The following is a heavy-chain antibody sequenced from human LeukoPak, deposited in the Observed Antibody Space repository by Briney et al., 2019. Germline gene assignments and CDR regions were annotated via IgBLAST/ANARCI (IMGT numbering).Heavy chain of an antibody. CDR3: ARGDYDTSGYKFDY. J-gene: IGHJ4*02. CDR1: GYTFTGYY. D-gene: IGHD3-22*01. Sequence: ESLKVSCQASGYTFTGYYMHWVRQAPGQGLEWMGRIIPNSGGTNSGQKFQGRLTMTRDTSISTAYMELSRLSSDDTAVYYCARGDYDTSGYKFDYWGQGTLVTVSS. V-gene: IGHV1-2*06. CDR2: IIPNSGGT.